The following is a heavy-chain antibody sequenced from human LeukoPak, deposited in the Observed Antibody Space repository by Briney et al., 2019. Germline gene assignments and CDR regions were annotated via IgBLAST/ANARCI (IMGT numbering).Heavy chain of an antibody. CDR3: AYTNHLTY. Sequence: PGGSLRLSCAASGLTFSGQWMNWVRQAPGQGLEWVANIKYDGSEEYYADSVKGRFTISRDNAKNSLSLQLNYVRAGDTATYYCAYTNHLTYWGQGTLVTVSS. CDR1: GLTFSGQW. V-gene: IGHV3-7*01. D-gene: IGHD3-16*01. CDR2: IKYDGSEE. J-gene: IGHJ4*02.